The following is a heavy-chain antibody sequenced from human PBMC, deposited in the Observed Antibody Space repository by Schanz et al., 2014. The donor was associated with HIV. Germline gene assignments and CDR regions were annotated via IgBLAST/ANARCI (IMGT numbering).Heavy chain of an antibody. V-gene: IGHV3-23*01. Sequence: EVQLLESGGGLVQPGGSLRLSCAASGFTFSNYAMTWVRQAPGKGLEWVSVMTTNDRIYYAESVKGRFTISRDTSTNTLYLQMSGLRAEDTAVYYCARTAPTKYYYDSSGVRGAFDIWGQGTTVTVSS. J-gene: IGHJ3*02. D-gene: IGHD3-22*01. CDR1: GFTFSNYA. CDR2: MTTNDRI. CDR3: ARTAPTKYYYDSSGVRGAFDI.